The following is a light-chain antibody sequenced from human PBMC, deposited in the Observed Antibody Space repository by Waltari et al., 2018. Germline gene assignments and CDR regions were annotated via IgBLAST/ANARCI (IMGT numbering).Light chain of an antibody. CDR1: QSGGRS. Sequence: EILLTQSPGTLSLSPGERATLSCRASQSGGRSLAWYQQKPGQPPRLLIYGTSNRATGTPDRFSGGGSGTDFSLTISRLEPEDVAVYYCQHYVSVPVTFGQGTKVEIK. CDR3: QHYVSVPVT. CDR2: GTS. V-gene: IGKV3-20*01. J-gene: IGKJ1*01.